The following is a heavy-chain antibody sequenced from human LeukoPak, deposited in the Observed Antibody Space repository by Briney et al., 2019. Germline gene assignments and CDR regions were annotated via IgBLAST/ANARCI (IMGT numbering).Heavy chain of an antibody. CDR3: ARDQLYYGTGSYLIDL. J-gene: IGHJ5*02. Sequence: GGSLRLSCAASGFTFYSHGVYWVRQAPGKGLDWMAMISYDATNKYYADSVEGRFTISRDNSKSTLYLQMNSLSAEDTAVYYCARDQLYYGTGSYLIDLWGQGTLVTVSS. CDR2: ISYDATNK. D-gene: IGHD3-10*01. V-gene: IGHV3-30*03. CDR1: GFTFYSHG.